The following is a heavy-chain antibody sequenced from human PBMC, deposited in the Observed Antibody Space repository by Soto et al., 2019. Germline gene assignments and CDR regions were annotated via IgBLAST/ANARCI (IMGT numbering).Heavy chain of an antibody. V-gene: IGHV1-18*04. J-gene: IGHJ4*02. Sequence: QVQLVQSGAEVKKPGASVKVSCKASGYTFTSYGISWVRQAPGQGLEWMGWISAYNGNTNYAQKLQGRVTMTTDTATSTAYMELRSLRSDDTAVYYCAREQVTCSSFLTYYFDYWGQGTLVTVSS. CDR3: AREQVTCSSFLTYYFDY. CDR2: ISAYNGNT. CDR1: GYTFTSYG. D-gene: IGHD6-13*01.